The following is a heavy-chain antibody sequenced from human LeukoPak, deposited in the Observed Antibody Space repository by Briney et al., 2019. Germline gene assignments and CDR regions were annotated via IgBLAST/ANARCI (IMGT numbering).Heavy chain of an antibody. CDR3: ARDLSDSEEFDY. CDR1: GFTFSSYS. D-gene: IGHD5-12*01. CDR2: ISSSSSYI. V-gene: IGHV3-21*01. J-gene: IGHJ4*02. Sequence: PGRSLRLSCAASGFTFSSYSMNWVRQAPGKGLEWVSSISSSSSYIYYADSVKGRFTISRDNAKNSLYLQMNSLRAEDTAVYYCARDLSDSEEFDYWGQGTLVTVSS.